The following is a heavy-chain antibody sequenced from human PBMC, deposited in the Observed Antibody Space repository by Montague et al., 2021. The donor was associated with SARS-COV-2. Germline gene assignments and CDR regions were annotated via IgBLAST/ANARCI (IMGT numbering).Heavy chain of an antibody. Sequence: SETLSLTYTVSGGSISSYYWSWIRQPPGKGLEWIGYIYYTGSTKYNPSLKSRVTMSLDRPTNRFSLRLNSVTAADTAMYYCARAQNTCFIANCVNYFDFWGLGAQVTVSS. CDR3: ARAQNTCFIANCVNYFDF. V-gene: IGHV4-59*01. D-gene: IGHD1-1*01. J-gene: IGHJ4*02. CDR2: IYYTGST. CDR1: GGSISSYY.